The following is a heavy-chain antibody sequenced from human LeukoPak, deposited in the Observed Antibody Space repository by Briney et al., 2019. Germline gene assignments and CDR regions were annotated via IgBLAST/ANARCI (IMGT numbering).Heavy chain of an antibody. D-gene: IGHD4-23*01. J-gene: IGHJ4*01. CDR1: GLLFSSHS. CDR2: ISSSSSYI. CDR3: AREYGGFDY. V-gene: IGHV3-21*01. Sequence: GGSLRLSCAAPGLLFSSHSMNWVRQAPGKGLEWVSPISSSSSYIDYADSEKGRFTISRDNAKNSLYLQMNSLRAEDTAVYYCAREYGGFDYWGQGTLVTVSS.